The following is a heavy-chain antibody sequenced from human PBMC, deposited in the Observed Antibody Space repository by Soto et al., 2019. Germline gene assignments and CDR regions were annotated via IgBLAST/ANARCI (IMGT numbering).Heavy chain of an antibody. J-gene: IGHJ6*02. Sequence: PGGSLRLCCAASGFTFSDYAMHGVRQATGKGLEWVAVISYDGSNKYYADSVKGRFTISRDDSRSIAYLQMNSLQSEDTGVYYCTRYTSTSRYSYFGMDVWGHGTTVTVSS. CDR2: ISYDGSNK. D-gene: IGHD2-2*01. V-gene: IGHV3-30*03. CDR3: TRYTSTSRYSYFGMDV. CDR1: GFTFSDYA.